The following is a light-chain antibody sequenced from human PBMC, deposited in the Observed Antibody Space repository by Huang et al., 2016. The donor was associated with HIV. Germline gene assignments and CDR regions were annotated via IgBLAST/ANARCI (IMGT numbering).Light chain of an antibody. J-gene: IGKJ1*01. Sequence: DIVMTQSPDSLAVSLGERATFNCRSSQSVLSSSNNKNYLAWYQQKPRQPPMLLIYWAATRESGVPDRFSGSGSGTDFTLTISSLQAEDVAFYYCQQYYSPPWTFGQGTKVEIK. CDR1: QSVLSSSNNKNY. V-gene: IGKV4-1*01. CDR3: QQYYSPPWT. CDR2: WAA.